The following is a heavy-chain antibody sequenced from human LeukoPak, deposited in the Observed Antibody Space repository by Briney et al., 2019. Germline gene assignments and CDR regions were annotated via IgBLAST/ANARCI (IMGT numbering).Heavy chain of an antibody. Sequence: PSETLSLTCTVSGGSISSDSYYWAWIRQPPGKGMEWIASIYYSGSTYYNPSLKSRVTISVDTSRNQFSLKRNAVTAADTAVYYCASLAVAGLSEGYWGQGTLVIVSS. CDR2: IYYSGST. J-gene: IGHJ4*02. V-gene: IGHV4-39*01. CDR1: GGSISSDSYY. CDR3: ASLAVAGLSEGY. D-gene: IGHD6-19*01.